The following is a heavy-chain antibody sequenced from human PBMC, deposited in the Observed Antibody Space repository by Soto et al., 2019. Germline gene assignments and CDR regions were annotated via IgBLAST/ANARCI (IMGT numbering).Heavy chain of an antibody. J-gene: IGHJ4*02. CDR3: AKSRVFIGAIVTLLDS. D-gene: IGHD3-16*02. V-gene: IGHV1-3*01. CDR2: INAGNGGT. CDR1: GYTFANYG. Sequence: ASVKVSCKASGYTFANYGIHWVRQAPGQRLEWMGWINAGNGGTKYSENFQGRVTITRDTSASTVYLGLSSLSSEDTASYFCAKSRVFIGAIVTLLDSWGQGTQVTVSS.